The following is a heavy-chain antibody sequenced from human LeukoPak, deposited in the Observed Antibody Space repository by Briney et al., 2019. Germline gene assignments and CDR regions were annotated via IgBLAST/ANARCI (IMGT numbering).Heavy chain of an antibody. CDR2: IYTSGST. CDR1: GGSISSYY. Sequence: SETLSLTCTVSGGSISSYYWSWIRQPTGKGLEWIGRIYTSGSTNYNPSLKSRVTMSVDTSKNQFSLKLSSVTAADTAVYYCARAYDFWSGFSIMDVWGKGTTVTVSS. J-gene: IGHJ6*03. V-gene: IGHV4-4*07. D-gene: IGHD3-3*01. CDR3: ARAYDFWSGFSIMDV.